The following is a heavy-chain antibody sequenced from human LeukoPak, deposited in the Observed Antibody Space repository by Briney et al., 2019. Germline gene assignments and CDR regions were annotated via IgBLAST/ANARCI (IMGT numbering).Heavy chain of an antibody. CDR3: AKDDSGYYKGVDY. CDR1: GFTFSRYA. CDR2: ISGGGIST. J-gene: IGHJ4*02. Sequence: GGSLRLFCAASGFTFSRYAMNWVRHAPGKGLDWVSAISGGGISTYYADSVKGRFTISRDNSKNMLYLQMNSLRAEDTAVYYCAKDDSGYYKGVDYWGQGTQVTVSS. V-gene: IGHV3-23*01. D-gene: IGHD3-3*01.